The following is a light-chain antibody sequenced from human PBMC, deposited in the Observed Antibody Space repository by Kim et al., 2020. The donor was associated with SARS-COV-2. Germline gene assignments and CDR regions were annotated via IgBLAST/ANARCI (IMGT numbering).Light chain of an antibody. J-gene: IGKJ1*01. CDR2: AAS. Sequence: ASTGDRVTIPCRASQGVASYLAWHQQKPGKAPKLLIYAASSLQSGVPSRFNGSGSGTDFTLTINCLQSEDFATYYCQQYYSYPPTFGQGTKVDIK. CDR3: QQYYSYPPT. CDR1: QGVASY. V-gene: IGKV1-8*01.